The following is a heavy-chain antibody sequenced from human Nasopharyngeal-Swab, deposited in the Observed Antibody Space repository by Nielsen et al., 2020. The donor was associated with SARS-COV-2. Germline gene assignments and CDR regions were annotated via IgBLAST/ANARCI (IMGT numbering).Heavy chain of an antibody. CDR1: GYTFTGYY. J-gene: IGHJ3*02. Sequence: ASVKVSCKASGYTFTGYYMHWVRQAPGQGLDWMGWINPNSGGTNYAQKFQGRVTMTRDTSISTAYMELSRLRSDDTAVYYCARDPLGYCSSTSCHFDAFDIWGQGTMVTVSS. CDR2: INPNSGGT. V-gene: IGHV1-2*02. D-gene: IGHD2-2*01. CDR3: ARDPLGYCSSTSCHFDAFDI.